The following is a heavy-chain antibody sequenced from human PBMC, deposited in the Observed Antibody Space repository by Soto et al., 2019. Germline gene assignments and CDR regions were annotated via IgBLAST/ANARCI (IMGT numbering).Heavy chain of an antibody. CDR2: ISSSSTI. CDR1: GFTFSSYS. D-gene: IGHD5-12*01. J-gene: IGHJ4*02. V-gene: IGHV3-48*01. CDR3: ARAYSGYDYGLDY. Sequence: GGSLRLSCAASGFTFSSYSMNWVRQAPGKGLEWVSYISSSSTIYYADSVKGRFTISRDNAKNSLYLQMNSLRAEDTAVYYCARAYSGYDYGLDYWGQGTLVTVSS.